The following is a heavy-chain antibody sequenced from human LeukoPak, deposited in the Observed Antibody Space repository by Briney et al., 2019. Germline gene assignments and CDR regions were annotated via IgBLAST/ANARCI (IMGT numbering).Heavy chain of an antibody. J-gene: IGHJ5*02. CDR3: ARDREGYCSSTSCSLGWFDP. Sequence: GGSLRLSCEASGFTFSNYWMSWVRQAPGKGLEWVANIKTDGSEKYYVDSVKGRFTISRDNAKNSLYLQMNSLRAEDTAVYYCARDREGYCSSTSCSLGWFDPWGQGTLVTVSS. CDR2: IKTDGSEK. D-gene: IGHD2-2*01. CDR1: GFTFSNYW. V-gene: IGHV3-7*03.